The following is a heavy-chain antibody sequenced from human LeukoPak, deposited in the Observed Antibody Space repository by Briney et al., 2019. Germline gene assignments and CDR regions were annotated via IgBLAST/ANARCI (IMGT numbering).Heavy chain of an antibody. J-gene: IGHJ5*02. V-gene: IGHV4-59*01. D-gene: IGHD3-10*01. Sequence: SETLSLTCTVSGGSISSYYWSWIRQPPGKGLEWIGYIYYSGSTNYNPSLKSRVTISVDTSKNQFSLKLSSVTAADTAVYYCARKLSRFGDNWFDPWGQGTLVTVSS. CDR3: ARKLSRFGDNWFDP. CDR2: IYYSGST. CDR1: GGSISSYY.